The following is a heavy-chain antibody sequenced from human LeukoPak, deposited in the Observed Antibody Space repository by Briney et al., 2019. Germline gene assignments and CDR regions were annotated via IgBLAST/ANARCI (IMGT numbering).Heavy chain of an antibody. J-gene: IGHJ4*02. CDR2: IIPIFGTA. CDR1: GGTFSSYA. Sequence: ASVKVSCKASGGTFSSYAISCVRQAPGQGLEWMGGIIPIFGTANYAQKFQGRVTITTDESTSTAYMELSSLRSEDTAVYYCARAQPYCTNGVCLAHYFDYWGQGTLVTVSS. V-gene: IGHV1-69*05. CDR3: ARAQPYCTNGVCLAHYFDY. D-gene: IGHD2-8*01.